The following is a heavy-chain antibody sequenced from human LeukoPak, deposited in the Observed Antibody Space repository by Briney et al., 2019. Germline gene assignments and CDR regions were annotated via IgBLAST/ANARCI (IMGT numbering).Heavy chain of an antibody. D-gene: IGHD5-24*01. J-gene: IGHJ3*02. CDR2: INHSGST. V-gene: IGHV4-34*01. CDR1: GGSFSGYY. CDR3: ARARRDGYPRFFGAFDI. Sequence: PSETLSLTCAVYGGSFSGYYWSWIRQPPGKGLEWIGEINHSGSTNYNPSLKSRVTISVDTSKNQFSLKLSSVTAADTAVYYCARARRDGYPRFFGAFDIWGQGTMVTVSS.